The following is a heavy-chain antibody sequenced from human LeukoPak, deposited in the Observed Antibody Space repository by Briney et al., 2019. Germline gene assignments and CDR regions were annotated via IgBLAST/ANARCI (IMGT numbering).Heavy chain of an antibody. J-gene: IGHJ5*02. Sequence: ASVKVSCKASGYTFTSYDINWVRQGTGEGLEWMGWMNPNSGNTGYAQKFLGRVTITRNTSISTAYMELSSTRSEDSAVYFRERPTRTGDLSFDLWGQGTLVTVSS. CDR1: GYTFTSYD. D-gene: IGHD2-8*02. V-gene: IGHV1-8*01. CDR3: ERPTRTGDLSFDL. CDR2: MNPNSGNT.